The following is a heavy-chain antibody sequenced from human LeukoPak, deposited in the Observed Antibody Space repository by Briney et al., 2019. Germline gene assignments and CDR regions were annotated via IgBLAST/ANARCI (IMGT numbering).Heavy chain of an antibody. Sequence: SETLSLTCTVSGGSISSGGYYWSWIRQHPGKGLEWIGYIYYSGSTYYNPSLKSRVTISVDTSKNQFSLKLSSVTSADTAVYYCAREPCSSTSCYYNWFDPWGQGTLVTVSS. CDR3: AREPCSSTSCYYNWFDP. CDR1: GGSISSGGYY. CDR2: IYYSGST. V-gene: IGHV4-31*03. J-gene: IGHJ5*02. D-gene: IGHD2-2*01.